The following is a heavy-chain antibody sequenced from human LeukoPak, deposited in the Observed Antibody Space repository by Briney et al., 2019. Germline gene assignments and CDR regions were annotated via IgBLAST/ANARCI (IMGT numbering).Heavy chain of an antibody. CDR3: AKDCYGGNVCFDY. D-gene: IGHD4-23*01. V-gene: IGHV3-23*01. CDR2: ISDSGDST. Sequence: GGSLRLSCAASGFTLSNYAMSWVRQAPGKGLERVSSISDSGDSTYYADSVKGRFSISRDNSKNTLYLQMNSLRAEDTAVYYCAKDCYGGNVCFDYWGQGTLVTVSS. CDR1: GFTLSNYA. J-gene: IGHJ4*02.